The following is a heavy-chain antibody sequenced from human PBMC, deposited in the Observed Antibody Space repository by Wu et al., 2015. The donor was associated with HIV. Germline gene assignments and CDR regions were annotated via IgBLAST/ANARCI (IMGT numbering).Heavy chain of an antibody. J-gene: IGHJ4*02. CDR3: ATLRGGSYEGTGKGYFDH. V-gene: IGHV1-24*01. Sequence: QDLLVQSGAEVKKPGASVRVACKVFGYSLTDLSMHWVRQAPGKGLEWMGGFDPRNGKTIYAQKFQGRVTMTEDTSKDTAYIELSSLRSEDTAVYYCATLRGGSYEGTGKGYFDHWGQGTLVTVSS. CDR2: FDPRNGKT. D-gene: IGHD2-8*02. CDR1: GYSLTDLS.